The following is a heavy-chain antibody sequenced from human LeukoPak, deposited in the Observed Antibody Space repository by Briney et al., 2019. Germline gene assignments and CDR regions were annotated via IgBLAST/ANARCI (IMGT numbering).Heavy chain of an antibody. CDR3: ASSGWFAQSAFDY. D-gene: IGHD6-19*01. V-gene: IGHV3-30*03. Sequence: PGGSLRLSCAASGFTFSSYGMHWVRQAPGKGLEWVAVISYDGSNKYYADSVKGRFTISRDNSKNTLYLQMNSLRAEDTAVYYCASSGWFAQSAFDYWGQGTLVTVSS. CDR2: ISYDGSNK. J-gene: IGHJ4*02. CDR1: GFTFSSYG.